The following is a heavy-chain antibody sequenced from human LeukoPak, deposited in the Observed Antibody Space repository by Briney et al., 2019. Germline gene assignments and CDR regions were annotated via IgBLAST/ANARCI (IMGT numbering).Heavy chain of an antibody. CDR3: ARDNYNNYYYYYYMDV. V-gene: IGHV3-48*01. J-gene: IGHJ6*03. CDR1: GFTFSSYS. Sequence: GGSLRLSCAASGFTFSSYSMNWVRQAPGTGLEWVSYISTTGSAIYYADSVKGRFTISRDNARNSLYLQMNSLRAEDTAVYYWARDNYNNYYYYYYMDVWGKGITVTVSS. D-gene: IGHD4-11*01. CDR2: ISTTGSAI.